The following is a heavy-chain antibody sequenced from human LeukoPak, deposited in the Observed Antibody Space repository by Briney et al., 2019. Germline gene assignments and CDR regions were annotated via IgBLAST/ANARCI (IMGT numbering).Heavy chain of an antibody. CDR3: ARRLKCSGGSCPWVDP. CDR2: IYPGDSDT. Sequence: GESLKISCKASGYSFTSYWIAWVRQMPGKGLEWMGIIYPGDSDTRYSPSFQGQVTISVDKSISTAYLQWNSLKSSDTALYYRARRLKCSGGSCPWVDPWGQGTLVT. J-gene: IGHJ5*02. CDR1: GYSFTSYW. D-gene: IGHD2-15*01. V-gene: IGHV5-51*01.